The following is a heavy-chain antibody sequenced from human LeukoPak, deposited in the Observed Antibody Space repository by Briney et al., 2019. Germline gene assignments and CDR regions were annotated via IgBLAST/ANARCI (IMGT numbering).Heavy chain of an antibody. D-gene: IGHD3-9*01. V-gene: IGHV4-59*01. CDR3: GRRTYYDTLTGYNYWYFDL. Sequence: SETLSLTCTVSGGSISSYYWSWVRQPPGKGLEWIGYINYSGSSDYTPYLKSRVSFSVDTSKDQFSLRLRSVTAADTAVYYCGRRTYYDTLTGYNYWYFDLWGRGTLVTVSS. J-gene: IGHJ2*01. CDR2: INYSGSS. CDR1: GGSISSYY.